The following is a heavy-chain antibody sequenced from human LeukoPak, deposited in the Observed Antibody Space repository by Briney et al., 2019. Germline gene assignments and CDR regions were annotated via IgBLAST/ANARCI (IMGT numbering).Heavy chain of an antibody. D-gene: IGHD3-16*01. V-gene: IGHV4-30-4*01. CDR1: GGSISSSDYY. CDR3: ARDGLGGLDY. CDR2: IYYSGST. Sequence: SETLSLTCTVSGGSISSSDYYWSWIRQPPGKGLEWIGYIYYSGSTYYNPSLKSRVTISVDTSKNQFSLKLSSVTAADTAVYYCARDGLGGLDYWGQGTLVTVSS. J-gene: IGHJ4*02.